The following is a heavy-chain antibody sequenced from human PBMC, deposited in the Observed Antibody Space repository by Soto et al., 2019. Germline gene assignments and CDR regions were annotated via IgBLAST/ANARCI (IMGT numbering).Heavy chain of an antibody. CDR2: ISPYNDNT. J-gene: IGHJ6*02. D-gene: IGHD3-10*01. V-gene: IGHV1-18*01. CDR3: ARGGYYSGSGSFSPPRYYGMDV. Sequence: GASVKVSCKASGYTFISYGISWVRQAPGQGLEWMGWISPYNDNTKYAQTLQGRVTLTTDTSTRTAYMELRTLRSDDTAVYYCARGGYYSGSGSFSPPRYYGMDVWGQGTTVTVSS. CDR1: GYTFISYG.